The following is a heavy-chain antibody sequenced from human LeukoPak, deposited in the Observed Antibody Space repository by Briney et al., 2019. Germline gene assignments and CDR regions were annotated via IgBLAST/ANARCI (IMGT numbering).Heavy chain of an antibody. CDR3: AAIAAAGTE. CDR2: IYYSGST. J-gene: IGHJ4*02. CDR1: GGSISSYY. Sequence: PSETLSLTCTVSGGSISSYYWSWIRQPPGKGLEWIGYIYYSGSTSYNPSLKSRVTISVDASKNQFSLKLSSVTAADTAVYYCAAIAAAGTEWGQGTLVTVSS. V-gene: IGHV4-59*01. D-gene: IGHD6-13*01.